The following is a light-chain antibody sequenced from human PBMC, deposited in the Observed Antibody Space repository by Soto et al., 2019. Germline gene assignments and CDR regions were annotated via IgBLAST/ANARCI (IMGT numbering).Light chain of an antibody. CDR1: QSVLYSSNNKTY. J-gene: IGKJ4*01. CDR2: WAS. Sequence: DIVMTQSPDSLAVSLGERATINCKSSQSVLYSSNNKTYLTWYQQKPGQPPKLLIYWASTREAGVPDRFSGSGSGTDFTHTISSLQAEDVAVYYCQQYYSAPITFGGGTKVEIK. V-gene: IGKV4-1*01. CDR3: QQYYSAPIT.